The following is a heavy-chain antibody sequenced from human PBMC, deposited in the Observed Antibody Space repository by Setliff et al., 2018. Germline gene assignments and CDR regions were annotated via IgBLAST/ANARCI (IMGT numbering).Heavy chain of an antibody. V-gene: IGHV3-23*01. Sequence: PGGSLRLSCAASGFTFSSYAITWVRQAPGKGLEWVSTISGSAQTTYYADSVKGRFTISRGNSKNTVYLEMNSLRAEDTAVYYCAKRGPYCSGGTCHYYLDYWGQGTLVTVSS. CDR3: AKRGPYCSGGTCHYYLDY. CDR1: GFTFSSYA. CDR2: ISGSAQTT. D-gene: IGHD2-15*01. J-gene: IGHJ4*02.